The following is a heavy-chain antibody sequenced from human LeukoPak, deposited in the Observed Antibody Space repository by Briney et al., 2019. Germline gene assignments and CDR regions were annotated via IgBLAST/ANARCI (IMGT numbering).Heavy chain of an antibody. CDR3: ARDHGSAYYRAPRH. V-gene: IGHV1-46*01. D-gene: IGHD3-10*01. Sequence: ASVKVSFKSSGYIFTNYYMHWVRQAPGPGLEWMGIINTSGGSTTYAQKFQGRVTMTRDTSTSTVYMELSSLRSEDTAVYYCARDHGSAYYRAPRHWGQGTLVTVSS. CDR2: INTSGGST. CDR1: GYIFTNYY. J-gene: IGHJ4*02.